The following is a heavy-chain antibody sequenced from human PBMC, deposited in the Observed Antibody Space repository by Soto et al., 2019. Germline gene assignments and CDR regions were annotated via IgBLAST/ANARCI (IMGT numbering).Heavy chain of an antibody. CDR2: ISAYNGNT. Sequence: QVQLVQSGAEVKKPGASVKVSCKASGYTFTSYGISWVRQAPGQGLEWMGWISAYNGNTNYAQKLEGRVTMTTDTSTTTAYMDLRSLRSDDTAIYYCARDHPGAAGLDYYYYYGMDVWGQGTTVTVSS. CDR1: GYTFTSYG. CDR3: ARDHPGAAGLDYYYYYGMDV. J-gene: IGHJ6*02. V-gene: IGHV1-18*01. D-gene: IGHD2-15*01.